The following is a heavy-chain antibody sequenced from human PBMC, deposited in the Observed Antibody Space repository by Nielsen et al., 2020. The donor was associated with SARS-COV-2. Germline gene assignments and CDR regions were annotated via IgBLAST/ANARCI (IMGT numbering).Heavy chain of an antibody. J-gene: IGHJ4*02. D-gene: IGHD2-2*01. Sequence: WIRQPPGTGLEWVSVIHNDGVTTYYAPSVKGRFTISRDNSKNTLYLQMNSLRAEDTAVYYCAKSRVVVVPAADDYWGQGTLVTVSS. V-gene: IGHV3-23*03. CDR2: IHNDGVTT. CDR3: AKSRVVVVPAADDY.